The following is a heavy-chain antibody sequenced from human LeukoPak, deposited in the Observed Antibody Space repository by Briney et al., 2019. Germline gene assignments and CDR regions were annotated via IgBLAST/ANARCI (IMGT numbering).Heavy chain of an antibody. Sequence: SQTLSLTCTVSGGSISSGDYYWSWIRQPPGKGLEWIGYIYYSGSTNYNPSLKSRVTISVDTSKNQFSLKLSSVTAADTAVYYCARLAAAGYGANYYYYGMDVWGQGTTVTVSS. D-gene: IGHD6-13*01. J-gene: IGHJ6*02. CDR2: IYYSGST. CDR3: ARLAAAGYGANYYYYGMDV. V-gene: IGHV4-30-4*01. CDR1: GGSISSGDYY.